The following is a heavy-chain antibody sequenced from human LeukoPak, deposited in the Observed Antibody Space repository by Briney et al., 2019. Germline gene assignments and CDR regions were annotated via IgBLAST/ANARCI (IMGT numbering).Heavy chain of an antibody. J-gene: IGHJ4*02. V-gene: IGHV4-30-2*01. Sequence: PSETLSLTCTVSGGSISSGGYYWSWIRQPPGKGLEWIGYIYHSGSTYYNPSLKSRVTISVDRSKNQFSLKLSSVTAADTAVYYCARVGCSGGSCYYFDYWGQGTLVTVSS. CDR2: IYHSGST. D-gene: IGHD2-15*01. CDR1: GGSISSGGYY. CDR3: ARVGCSGGSCYYFDY.